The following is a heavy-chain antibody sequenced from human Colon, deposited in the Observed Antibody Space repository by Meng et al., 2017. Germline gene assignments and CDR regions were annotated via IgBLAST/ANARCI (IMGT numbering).Heavy chain of an antibody. Sequence: GESLKISCAVSGFTFSTYEMNWVRQAPGKGLEWVSYISSSGSTIYYADSVKGRFTISRDNAKNSLYLQMYSLRAEDTAVYFCARIGFCSGRTCYSGDYFDYWGQGSLVTVSS. V-gene: IGHV3-48*03. CDR2: ISSSGSTI. J-gene: IGHJ4*02. D-gene: IGHD2-15*01. CDR3: ARIGFCSGRTCYSGDYFDY. CDR1: GFTFSTYE.